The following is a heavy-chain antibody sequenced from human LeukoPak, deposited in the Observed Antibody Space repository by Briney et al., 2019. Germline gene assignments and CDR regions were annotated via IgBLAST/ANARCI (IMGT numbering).Heavy chain of an antibody. D-gene: IGHD1-7*01. CDR2: ISSDGSSP. V-gene: IGHV3-74*01. Sequence: GGSLRLSCAASGFTFSNAWMSWVRQAPGKGLVWVSGISSDGSSPRYADSVKGRCTISGDNAKSTLYLQMNGLRAEDTAVYYCARGGAPTGVTVPTAVYWHFDLWGRGTLVTVSS. J-gene: IGHJ2*01. CDR1: GFTFSNAW. CDR3: ARGGAPTGVTVPTAVYWHFDL.